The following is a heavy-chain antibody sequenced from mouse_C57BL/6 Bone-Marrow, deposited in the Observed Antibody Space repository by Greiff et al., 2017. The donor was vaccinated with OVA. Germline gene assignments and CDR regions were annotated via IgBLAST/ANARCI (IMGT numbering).Heavy chain of an antibody. CDR2: ISNGGGST. CDR1: GFTFSDYY. D-gene: IGHD3-1*01. CDR3: ARGYPGDY. V-gene: IGHV5-12*01. Sequence: DVMLVESGGGLVQPGGSLKLSCAASGFTFSDYYMYWVRQTPEKRLEWVAYISNGGGSTYYPDTVKGRFTISRDNAKNTLYLQMSRLKSEDTAMYYCARGYPGDYWGQGTTLTVSS. J-gene: IGHJ2*01.